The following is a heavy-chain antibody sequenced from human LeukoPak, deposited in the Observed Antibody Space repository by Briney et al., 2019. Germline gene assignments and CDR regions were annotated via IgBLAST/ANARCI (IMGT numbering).Heavy chain of an antibody. CDR1: GFTLRSFD. CDR3: ARAPARWHNYFDP. V-gene: IGHV3-13*01. CDR2: IGPADDT. Sequence: PGGSLRLSCAASGFTLRSFDMHWVRQVPGKGLEYVSHIGPADDTHYSDSVRGRFTISREDSNNFLYLQMDNLRAGDTAVYYCARAPARWHNYFDPWGQGTPVTVSS. J-gene: IGHJ5*02. D-gene: IGHD2-15*01.